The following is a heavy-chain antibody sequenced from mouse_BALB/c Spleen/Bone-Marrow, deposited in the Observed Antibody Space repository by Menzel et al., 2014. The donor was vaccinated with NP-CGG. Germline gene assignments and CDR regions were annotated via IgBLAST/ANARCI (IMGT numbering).Heavy chain of an antibody. Sequence: EVQLQQSGGGLVKPGGSLKLSCAASGFTFSSYGMSWVRQTPEKRLEWVATISGGGSYTYYPDSVKGRLTISRDNAKNNLYLQMSSLRSEDTALYYCARQYGSSYFDYWGQGTTLTVSS. V-gene: IGHV5-9-2*01. D-gene: IGHD1-1*01. J-gene: IGHJ2*01. CDR2: ISGGGSYT. CDR1: GFTFSSYG. CDR3: ARQYGSSYFDY.